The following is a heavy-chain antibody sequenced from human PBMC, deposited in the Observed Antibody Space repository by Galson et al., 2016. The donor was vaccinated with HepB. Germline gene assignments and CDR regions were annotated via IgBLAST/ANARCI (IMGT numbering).Heavy chain of an antibody. CDR3: AGVVLGEDAQFDA. Sequence: TLSLTCTVSGASISSRGYWSWIRQPPGKGLEWIGYIHYTGSTYYNPSLKSRVIMSVDTSKNQFSLNLSSVTAADTAVYYCAGVVLGEDAQFDAWGQGTLVTVSS. CDR1: GASISSRGY. V-gene: IGHV4-31*03. CDR2: IHYTGST. J-gene: IGHJ4*02.